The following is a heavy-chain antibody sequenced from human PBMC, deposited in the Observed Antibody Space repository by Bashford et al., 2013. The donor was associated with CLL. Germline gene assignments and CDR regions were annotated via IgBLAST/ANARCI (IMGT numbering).Heavy chain of an antibody. CDR2: VNHSGST. V-gene: IGHV4-34*01. Sequence: SETLVPHLRCLWWVLQWLLLELDPPRPQGRGWSGLGKVNHSGSTNYNPSLKSRVTISVDTSKNQFSLKLSSVTAADTAVYYCARGPMIVVVINPGEPYYYYYYGMDVWGQGTTVTVSS. CDR1: WVLQWLL. CDR3: ARGPMIVVVINPGEPYYYYYYGMDV. D-gene: IGHD3-22*01. J-gene: IGHJ6*02.